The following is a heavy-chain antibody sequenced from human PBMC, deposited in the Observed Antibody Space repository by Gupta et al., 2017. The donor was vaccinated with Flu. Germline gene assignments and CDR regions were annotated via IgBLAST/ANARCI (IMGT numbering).Heavy chain of an antibody. D-gene: IGHD2-15*01. CDR3: AREVPDGLLDAFDI. CDR2: IYSGGST. Sequence: EVQLVESGGGLVQPGGSLRLSCAASGFTVSSNYMSWVRQAPGKGLEWVSVIYSGGSTYYADSVKGRFTISRDNSKNTLYLQMNSLRAEDTAVYYCAREVPDGLLDAFDIWGQGTMVTVSS. J-gene: IGHJ3*02. V-gene: IGHV3-66*02. CDR1: GFTVSSNY.